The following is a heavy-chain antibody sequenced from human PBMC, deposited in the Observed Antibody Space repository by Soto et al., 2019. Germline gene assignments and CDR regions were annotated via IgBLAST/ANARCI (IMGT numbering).Heavy chain of an antibody. CDR2: INHSGST. D-gene: IGHD5-12*01. CDR1: GGSFSGYY. V-gene: IGHV4-34*01. Sequence: SETLSLTCAVYGGSFSGYYWSWIRQPPGKGLEWIGEINHSGSTNYNPSLKSRVTISVDTSENQFSLKLSSVTAADTAVYYCARGIYSGYAGAYYYYGMDVWGQGTTVTVSS. CDR3: ARGIYSGYAGAYYYYGMDV. J-gene: IGHJ6*02.